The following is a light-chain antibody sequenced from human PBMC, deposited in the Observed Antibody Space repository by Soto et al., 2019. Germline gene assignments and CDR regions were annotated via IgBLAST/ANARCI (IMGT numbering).Light chain of an antibody. J-gene: IGKJ2*01. CDR1: QSVSSN. CDR2: GAS. Sequence: EIVMTQSPATLSVSPGERATLSCRASQSVSSNLAWYPQKPGQAPRLLIYGASTRATGIPARFSGSGSGTEVTLTLTRLQSEDFAIYYCQQYSNWPPEYTFGQGTKLEIK. CDR3: QQYSNWPPEYT. V-gene: IGKV3-15*01.